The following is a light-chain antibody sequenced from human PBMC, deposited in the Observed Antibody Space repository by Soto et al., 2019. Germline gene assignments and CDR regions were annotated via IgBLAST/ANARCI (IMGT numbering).Light chain of an antibody. V-gene: IGKV3D-15*01. CDR1: QSLTRN. J-gene: IGKJ1*01. CDR3: QQNKDWPGT. Sequence: EIVMTQSPATLSVSPGERVTLSCRASQSLTRNLAWYQHKPGQAPRLLIHAASTGATGIPARFRGSGSGTDFTLTISSLQSEDFGVYYCQQNKDWPGTFGQGTKVDIK. CDR2: AAS.